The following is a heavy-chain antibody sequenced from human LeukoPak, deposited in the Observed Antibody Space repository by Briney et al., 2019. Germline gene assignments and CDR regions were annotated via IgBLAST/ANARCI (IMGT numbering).Heavy chain of an antibody. CDR1: GFTFSSYE. V-gene: IGHV3-30*02. Sequence: GGSLRLSCAASGFTFSSYEMNWVRQAPGKGLEWVAFIRYDGSNKYYADSVKGRFTISRDNSKNTLYLQMNSLRAEDTAVYYCAKERYFDWLLSDYWGQGTLVTVSS. J-gene: IGHJ4*02. CDR2: IRYDGSNK. CDR3: AKERYFDWLLSDY. D-gene: IGHD3-9*01.